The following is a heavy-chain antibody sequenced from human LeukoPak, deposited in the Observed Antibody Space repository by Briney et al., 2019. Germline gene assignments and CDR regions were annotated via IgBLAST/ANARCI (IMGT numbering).Heavy chain of an antibody. D-gene: IGHD1-14*01. Sequence: SETLSLTCAVYGGSFSGYYWSWIRQPPGKGLEWIGEINHSGSTNYNPSLKSRVTISVDTSKNQFSLKLSSVTAADTAVYYCARDPEPRGAYYYYYMDVWGKGTTVTVSS. V-gene: IGHV4-34*01. CDR1: GGSFSGYY. CDR3: ARDPEPRGAYYYYYMDV. J-gene: IGHJ6*03. CDR2: INHSGST.